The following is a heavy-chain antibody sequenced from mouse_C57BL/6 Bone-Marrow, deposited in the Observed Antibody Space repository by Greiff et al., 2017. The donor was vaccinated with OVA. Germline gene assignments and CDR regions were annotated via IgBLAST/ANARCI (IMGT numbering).Heavy chain of an antibody. J-gene: IGHJ4*01. CDR1: GYTFTDYY. CDR2: INPYNGGT. V-gene: IGHV1-19*01. Sequence: VQLKQSGPVLVKPGASVKMSCKASGYTFTDYYMNWVKQSHGKSLEWIGVINPYNGGTSYNQKFKGKATLTVDKSSSTAYMELNSLTSEDSAVYYCASRGYYAMDYWGQGTSVTVSS. CDR3: ASRGYYAMDY.